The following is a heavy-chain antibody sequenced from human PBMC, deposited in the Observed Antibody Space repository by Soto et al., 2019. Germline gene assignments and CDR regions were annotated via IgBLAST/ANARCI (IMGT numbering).Heavy chain of an antibody. CDR2: IIPIFGTA. V-gene: IGHV1-69*12. J-gene: IGHJ6*02. D-gene: IGHD2-2*01. CDR3: ARGLGYCISTSCLKSYYGMDV. CDR1: GGTFSSYA. Sequence: QVQLVQSGAEVKKPGSSVKVSCKASGGTFSSYAISWVRQAPGQGLEWMGGIIPIFGTANYAQKFQGRVTITADESTSTAYMELSSLRSEDTAVYYCARGLGYCISTSCLKSYYGMDVWGQGTTVTVSS.